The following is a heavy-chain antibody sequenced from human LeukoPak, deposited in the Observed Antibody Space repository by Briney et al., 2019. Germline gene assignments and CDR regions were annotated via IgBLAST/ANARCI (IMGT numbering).Heavy chain of an antibody. D-gene: IGHD6-25*01. CDR3: ASAATLTYSSGFDY. J-gene: IGHJ4*02. Sequence: SSVKVSCKASGGTFSSYAISWVRQAPGQGLEWMGGIIPIFGTANYAQKFQGRVTITPDESTSTAYMELSSLRSEDTAVYYCASAATLTYSSGFDYWGQGTLVTVSS. CDR2: IIPIFGTA. V-gene: IGHV1-69*13. CDR1: GGTFSSYA.